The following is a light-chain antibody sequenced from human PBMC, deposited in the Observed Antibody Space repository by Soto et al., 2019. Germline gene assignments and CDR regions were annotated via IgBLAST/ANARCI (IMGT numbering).Light chain of an antibody. Sequence: IVLTQSPATLSVSPGERATLSCRASQSVSSNLAWHQQRPGQAPRLLINGASSRATGIPDRFSGSGSGTDFTLTIRRLEPEDFAVYYCQQYGSSPLSFGGGTKVDI. V-gene: IGKV3-20*01. CDR2: GAS. CDR3: QQYGSSPLS. J-gene: IGKJ4*01. CDR1: QSVSSN.